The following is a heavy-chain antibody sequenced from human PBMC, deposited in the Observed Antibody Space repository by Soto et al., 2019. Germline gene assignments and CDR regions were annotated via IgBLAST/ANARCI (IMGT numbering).Heavy chain of an antibody. J-gene: IGHJ4*02. CDR2: IFYSGST. CDR3: ARVGYDSGGYEHGRKYFDQ. CDR1: GGSIGSGDYY. Sequence: SETLSLTWTVSGGSIGSGDYYWSRIRQHPGKGLEWIGYIFYSGSTFYKPSLKSRVTMSVETSKNQFSLTLNSVTAADTVVYFCARVGYDSGGYEHGRKYFDQWGQGTLVTVSS. D-gene: IGHD3-22*01. V-gene: IGHV4-30-4*01.